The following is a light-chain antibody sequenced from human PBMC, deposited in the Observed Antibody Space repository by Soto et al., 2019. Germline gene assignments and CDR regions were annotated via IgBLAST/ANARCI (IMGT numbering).Light chain of an antibody. CDR2: EVS. CDR1: ISDVGSYNY. V-gene: IGLV2-14*01. J-gene: IGLJ1*01. Sequence: QSALTQPASVSGSPGQSITISCTGTISDVGSYNYVSWYQQYPGKAPKLMIYEVSNRPSGVSDRFSGSKSVNTASLTISGLRAEDEADYYCGSYTTSSNYVFGTGTKLTVL. CDR3: GSYTTSSNYV.